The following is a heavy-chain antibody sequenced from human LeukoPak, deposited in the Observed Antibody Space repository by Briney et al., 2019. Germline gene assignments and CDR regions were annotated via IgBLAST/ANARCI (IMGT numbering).Heavy chain of an antibody. V-gene: IGHV4-31*03. CDR2: IYYTGST. J-gene: IGHJ2*01. Sequence: SQTLSLTCIVSGASIDSGGYFWSWIRQHPGKGLEWIGYIYYTGSTYYNPSLKSRVTISVDTSKNQFPLKLSSMTAADTAVYYCARSLGYDILTGYNRGWFFDLWGRGTLVTVSS. CDR1: GASIDSGGYF. CDR3: ARSLGYDILTGYNRGWFFDL. D-gene: IGHD3-9*01.